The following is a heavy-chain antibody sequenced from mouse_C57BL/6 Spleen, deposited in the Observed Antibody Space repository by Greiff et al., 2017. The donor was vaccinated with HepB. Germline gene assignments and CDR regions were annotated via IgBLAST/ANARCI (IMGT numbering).Heavy chain of an antibody. CDR1: GFNIKDDY. CDR2: IDPENGDT. Sequence: EVQLQQSGAELVRPGASVKLSCTASGFNIKDDYMHWVKQRPEQGLEWIGWIDPENGDTEYASKFQGKATITADTSTNTAYLQLSSLTSEDTAVYYCTTRGDYVDYWGQGTTLTVSS. J-gene: IGHJ2*01. CDR3: TTRGDYVDY. V-gene: IGHV14-4*01.